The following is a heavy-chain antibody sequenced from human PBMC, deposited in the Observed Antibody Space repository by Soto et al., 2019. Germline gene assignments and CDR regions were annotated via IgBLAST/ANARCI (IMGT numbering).Heavy chain of an antibody. J-gene: IGHJ4*02. CDR3: TTDGYYYDSTPMGY. Sequence: SVSNAWMNWVRQAPGKGLEWVGRIKTKTDGGTTDYAAPVKGRFTISRDDSKNTLYLQMNSLKTEDTAVYYCTTDGYYYDSTPMGYWGQGTLVTVSS. D-gene: IGHD3-22*01. CDR2: IKTKTDGGTT. V-gene: IGHV3-15*07. CDR1: SVSNAW.